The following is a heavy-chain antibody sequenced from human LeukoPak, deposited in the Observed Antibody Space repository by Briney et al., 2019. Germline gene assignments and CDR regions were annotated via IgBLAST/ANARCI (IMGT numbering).Heavy chain of an antibody. D-gene: IGHD3-10*01. V-gene: IGHV1-24*01. CDR3: ASATRWESGGFDY. Sequence: ASVKVSCKVSGYPLTELSIHWVRRAPGQGLEWMGGFDPEDGETVSAQKFQGRVTMTEDTSTDTAYMELSILRSDDTAVYYCASATRWESGGFDYWGQGTLVTVSS. CDR2: FDPEDGET. CDR1: GYPLTELS. J-gene: IGHJ4*02.